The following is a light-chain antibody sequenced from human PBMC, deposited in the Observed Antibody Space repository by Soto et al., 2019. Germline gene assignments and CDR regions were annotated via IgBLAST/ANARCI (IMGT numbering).Light chain of an antibody. CDR3: VLYMGSGISV. Sequence: QTVVTQESSFSVSPGGTVTLTCGLSSASVSTSYYPSWYQQTPGQAPRTLIYNTNTRSSGVPDRFSGSIVGDKAALTITGAQADDESDYYCVLYMGSGISVFGGGTKPPS. CDR2: NTN. V-gene: IGLV8-61*01. J-gene: IGLJ3*02. CDR1: SASVSTSYY.